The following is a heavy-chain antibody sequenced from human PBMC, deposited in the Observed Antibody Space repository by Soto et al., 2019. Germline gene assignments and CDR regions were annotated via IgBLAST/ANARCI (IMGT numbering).Heavy chain of an antibody. Sequence: EVQLLESGGGLVQPGGSLRLSCAASGFTFSSYAMSWVRQAPGKGLEWVSGISGGSGSTYYADSVKGRFTISRDNSKNTVYLQINSLRAEDTAVYYCAKDQVGGLYSGREGCFDYWGQGTLVTVSS. J-gene: IGHJ4*02. CDR2: ISGGSGST. V-gene: IGHV3-23*01. CDR3: AKDQVGGLYSGREGCFDY. CDR1: GFTFSSYA. D-gene: IGHD6-13*01.